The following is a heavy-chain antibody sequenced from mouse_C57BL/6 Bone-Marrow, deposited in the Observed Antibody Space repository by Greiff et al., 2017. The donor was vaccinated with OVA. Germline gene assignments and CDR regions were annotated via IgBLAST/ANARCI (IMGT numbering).Heavy chain of an antibody. D-gene: IGHD1-1*01. CDR3: ARIVVDYYGSSYEAWFAY. J-gene: IGHJ3*01. V-gene: IGHV8-8*01. CDR2: IWWDDDK. Sequence: QVTLKVSGPGILQPSQTLSLTCSFSGFSLSTFGMGVGWIRQPSGKGLEWLAHIWWDDDKYYNPALKSRLTISKDTSKNQVFLKIANVDTADTATYYCARIVVDYYGSSYEAWFAYWGQGTLVTVSA. CDR1: GFSLSTFGMG.